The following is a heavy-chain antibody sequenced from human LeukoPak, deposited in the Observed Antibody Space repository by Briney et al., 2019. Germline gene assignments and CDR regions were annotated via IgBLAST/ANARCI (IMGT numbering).Heavy chain of an antibody. D-gene: IGHD4/OR15-4a*01. CDR3: ARKVRLDYSRFDY. V-gene: IGHV4-39*01. J-gene: IGHJ4*02. Sequence: SETLSLTCTVSGGSISSRSYYWGWIRQPPGKGLEWIGSMYYSGNTYYNPSLKSRVTISVDTSKNQSSLKLSSVTAADTAVYYCARKVRLDYSRFDYWGQGTLVTVSS. CDR2: MYYSGNT. CDR1: GGSISSRSYY.